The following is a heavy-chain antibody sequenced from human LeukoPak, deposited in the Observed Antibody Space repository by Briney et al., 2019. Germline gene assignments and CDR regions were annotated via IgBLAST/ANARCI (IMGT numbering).Heavy chain of an antibody. CDR1: GFTFSSYS. Sequence: GGSLRLSCAASGFTFSSYSMNWVRQAPGKGLEWVSSISSSSSYIYYADSVKGRFTISRDNAKNSLYLQMNSLRAEDTAVYYCARDPGYAAEFDYWGQGTLATVSS. CDR3: ARDPGYAAEFDY. V-gene: IGHV3-21*01. D-gene: IGHD5-12*01. J-gene: IGHJ4*02. CDR2: ISSSSSYI.